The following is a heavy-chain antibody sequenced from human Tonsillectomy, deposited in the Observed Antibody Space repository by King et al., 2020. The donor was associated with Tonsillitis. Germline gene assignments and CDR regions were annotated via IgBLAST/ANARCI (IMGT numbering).Heavy chain of an antibody. V-gene: IGHV3-21*01. Sequence: VQLVESGGGLVKPGGSLRLSCAASGFTFSNFSMNWVRQAPGKGLEWVSSMSNGGSYIYYADSVKGRFTISRDNAKNSLYLQMNSLRAEDTAGYYGAREGVTNWYFDLWGRGTLVTVSS. D-gene: IGHD2-21*02. CDR2: MSNGGSYI. J-gene: IGHJ2*01. CDR3: AREGVTNWYFDL. CDR1: GFTFSNFS.